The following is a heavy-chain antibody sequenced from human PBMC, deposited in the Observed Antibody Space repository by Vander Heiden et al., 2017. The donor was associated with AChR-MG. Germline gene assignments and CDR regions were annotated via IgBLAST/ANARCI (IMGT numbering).Heavy chain of an antibody. CDR1: GFTFSSYA. CDR3: AKIGGNDYDFWSGYHLYYYYYYMDV. Sequence: EVQLLESGGGLVQPGGSLRLSCAASGFTFSSYAMRWVRQAPGKGLEWVSAISGSGGSTYYADSVKGRFTISRDNSKNTLYLQMNSLRAEDTAVYYCAKIGGNDYDFWSGYHLYYYYYYMDVWGKGTTVTVSS. V-gene: IGHV3-23*01. CDR2: ISGSGGST. D-gene: IGHD3-3*01. J-gene: IGHJ6*03.